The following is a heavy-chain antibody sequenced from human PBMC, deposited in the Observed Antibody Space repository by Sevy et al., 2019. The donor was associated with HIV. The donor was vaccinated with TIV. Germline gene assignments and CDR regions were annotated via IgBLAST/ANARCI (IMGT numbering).Heavy chain of an antibody. V-gene: IGHV3-33*01. J-gene: IGHJ4*02. D-gene: IGHD3-9*01. CDR1: GFTFSSYG. CDR3: ARDGGILRYFDWLLEGLNY. CDR2: IWYDGSNK. Sequence: GGSLRLSCAASGFTFSSYGMHWVRQAPGKGLEWVAVIWYDGSNKYYADSVKGRFTISRDNSKNTLYLQRNSLRAEDTAVYYCARDGGILRYFDWLLEGLNYWGQGTLVTVSS.